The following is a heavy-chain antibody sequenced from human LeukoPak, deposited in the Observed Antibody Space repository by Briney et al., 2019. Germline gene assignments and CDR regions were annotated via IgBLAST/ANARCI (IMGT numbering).Heavy chain of an antibody. J-gene: IGHJ3*02. CDR2: INAGNGIT. Sequence: ASVKVSCKASGYTFTSYAMHWVRQAPGQRLEWMGWINAGNGITKYSQKFQGRVTITRDTSASTAYMELSSLRSEDTAVYYCARDDTSSGAFDIWGQGTMVTVSS. V-gene: IGHV1-3*01. CDR3: ARDDTSSGAFDI. CDR1: GYTFTSYA. D-gene: IGHD3-16*01.